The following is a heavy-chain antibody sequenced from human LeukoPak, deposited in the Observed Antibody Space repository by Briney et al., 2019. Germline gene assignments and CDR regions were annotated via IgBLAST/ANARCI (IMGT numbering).Heavy chain of an antibody. V-gene: IGHV5-10-1*01. Sequence: GESLRISCKGSGYGFTSYWISWVRQMPGKGLEWMGRIDPSDSYTNYSPSFQGHVTISADKSISTAYLQWSSLKASDTAMYYCARLLYSYGSGSYYGYYGMDVWGKGTTVTVSS. CDR2: IDPSDSYT. CDR3: ARLLYSYGSGSYYGYYGMDV. CDR1: GYGFTSYW. J-gene: IGHJ6*04. D-gene: IGHD3-10*01.